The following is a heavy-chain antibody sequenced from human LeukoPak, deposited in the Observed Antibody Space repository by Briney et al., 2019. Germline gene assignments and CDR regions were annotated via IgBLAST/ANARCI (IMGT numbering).Heavy chain of an antibody. V-gene: IGHV3-74*01. D-gene: IGHD5/OR15-5a*01. CDR1: GFTFSSYW. CDR3: ARSRSVSNYKGMDV. Sequence: GGSLRLSCAASGFTFSSYWMHWVRQAPGKGLVWVSRINNDGSSTSYADSVKGRFTISRDNAKNTLYLQMNSLRAEDTAVYYCARSRSVSNYKGMDVWGQGTTVTVSS. CDR2: INNDGSST. J-gene: IGHJ6*02.